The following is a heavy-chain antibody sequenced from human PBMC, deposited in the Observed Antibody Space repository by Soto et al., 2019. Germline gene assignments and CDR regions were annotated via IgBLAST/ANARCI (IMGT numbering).Heavy chain of an antibody. J-gene: IGHJ2*01. CDR3: ARDRGSGSYYSVSDYWYFDL. CDR1: GGTFSNYA. CDR2: VIPVSGTP. Sequence: QVQLVQSGAEVKKPGSSVKVSCKASGGTFSNYAICWVRQAPGQGLEWMGGVIPVSGTPKYAQKFQDRVLITADKSTSTAYMELTSLTSEYTAVYFCARDRGSGSYYSVSDYWYFDLWGRGTLVTVSS. V-gene: IGHV1-69*06. D-gene: IGHD1-26*01.